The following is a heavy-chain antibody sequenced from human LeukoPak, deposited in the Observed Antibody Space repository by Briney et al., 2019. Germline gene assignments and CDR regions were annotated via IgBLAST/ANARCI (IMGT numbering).Heavy chain of an antibody. Sequence: GASVKVSCKASGYTFTSYYMHWVRQAPGQGLEWMGWISAYNGNTNYAQKLQGRVTMTTDTSTSTAYMELRSLRSDDTAVYYCAREGILEWLLYGSMSRWYFDYWGQGTLVTVSS. J-gene: IGHJ4*02. D-gene: IGHD3-3*01. CDR1: GYTFTSYY. V-gene: IGHV1-18*04. CDR2: ISAYNGNT. CDR3: AREGILEWLLYGSMSRWYFDY.